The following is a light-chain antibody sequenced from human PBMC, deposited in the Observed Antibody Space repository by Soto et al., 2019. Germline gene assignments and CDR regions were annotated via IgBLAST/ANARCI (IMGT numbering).Light chain of an antibody. J-gene: IGKJ4*01. V-gene: IGKV1-6*01. CDR2: AAS. CDR1: QDIRKD. Sequence: AIQMTQSPSSLSASVGDRVTITCRASQDIRKDLGWYQQKPGKAPNLLIYAASGLQSGVPSRFSGSGSGTDFTLTISSLQPDDFATYYCLQDYNYPLTFGGGTTVEIK. CDR3: LQDYNYPLT.